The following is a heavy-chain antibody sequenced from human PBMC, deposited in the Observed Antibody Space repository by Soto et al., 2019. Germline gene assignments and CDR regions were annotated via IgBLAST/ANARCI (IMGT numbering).Heavy chain of an antibody. CDR1: GGSISYEYYH. CDR3: VREDDGGEREFYGLDV. D-gene: IGHD3-10*01. J-gene: IGHJ6*02. V-gene: IGHV4-30-4*08. Sequence: QVQLQQSGPGLVKPSQTLSLTCTVSGGSISYEYYHWTWIRQSPGKGLEWIGYVHYTGSIMYNPSFKSRVTISVDTSKNQFSLHLSSVTAADTAVYFCVREDDGGEREFYGLDVWGQGTTVTVSS. CDR2: VHYTGSI.